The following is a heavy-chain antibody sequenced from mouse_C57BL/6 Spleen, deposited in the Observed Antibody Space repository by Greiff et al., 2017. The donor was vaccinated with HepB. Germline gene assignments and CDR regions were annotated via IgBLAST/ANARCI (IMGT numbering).Heavy chain of an antibody. CDR1: GYAFSSSW. Sequence: VQLQQSGPELVKPGASVKISCKASGYAFSSSWMNWVKQRPGKGLEWIGRIYPGDGDTNYNGKFKGKVTLTADKTSSTAYMQLSSLTSEDSAFYFCARTQAKAPWFAYWGQGTLVTVSA. CDR2: IYPGDGDT. J-gene: IGHJ3*01. D-gene: IGHD3-2*02. V-gene: IGHV1-82*01. CDR3: ARTQAKAPWFAY.